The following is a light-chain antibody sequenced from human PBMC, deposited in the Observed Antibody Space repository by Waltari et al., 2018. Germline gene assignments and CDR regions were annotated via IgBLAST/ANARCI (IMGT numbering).Light chain of an antibody. Sequence: QSALTQPPSASGSPGPSVPIPCTGTSRAVGGYNYVPWYQHHPGKAPKLMIYEVSKRPSGVPDRFSGSKSGNTASLTVSGLQAEDEADYYCSSYAGSNNFFYVFGTGTKVTVL. V-gene: IGLV2-8*01. J-gene: IGLJ1*01. CDR1: SRAVGGYNY. CDR3: SSYAGSNNFFYV. CDR2: EVS.